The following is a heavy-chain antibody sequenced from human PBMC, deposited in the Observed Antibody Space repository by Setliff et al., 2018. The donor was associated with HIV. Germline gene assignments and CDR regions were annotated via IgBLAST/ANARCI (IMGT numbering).Heavy chain of an antibody. CDR1: GGTFSSYA. CDR2: IIPVFGTT. Sequence: SVKVSCKASGGTFSSYAISWVRQAPGQGLDWIGGIIPVFGTTNYAQKFQGRVTITADESTSTAYMELSSLRSEDTAVYYCARGGVYYYDSSGWSMDYWGQGTLVTVSS. CDR3: ARGGVYYYDSSGWSMDY. D-gene: IGHD3-22*01. J-gene: IGHJ4*02. V-gene: IGHV1-69*13.